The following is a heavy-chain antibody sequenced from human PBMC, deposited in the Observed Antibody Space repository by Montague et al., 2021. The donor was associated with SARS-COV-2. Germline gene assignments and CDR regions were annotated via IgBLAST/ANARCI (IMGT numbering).Heavy chain of an antibody. CDR3: ARVPYRLLFVPRYYGMDV. J-gene: IGHJ6*02. Sequence: SETLSLTCAVYGGSLSGYYWSWIRQPPGEGLECIAEISHSGSTSYNPSLKSRVTISVDTSKNQFSLKLRSATAADTAVCYCARVPYRLLFVPRYYGMDVWGQGTTVTVSS. CDR2: ISHSGST. V-gene: IGHV4-34*01. D-gene: IGHD2-2*01. CDR1: GGSLSGYY.